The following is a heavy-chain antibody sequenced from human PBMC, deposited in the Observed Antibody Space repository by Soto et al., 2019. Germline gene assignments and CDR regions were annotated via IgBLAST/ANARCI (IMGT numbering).Heavy chain of an antibody. CDR1: GGSISRGCYS. CDR2: IYHSGST. CDR3: AGGIAARPLGY. V-gene: IGHV4-30-2*01. J-gene: IGHJ4*02. Sequence: PSETLSLTRAVSGGSISRGCYSWSWIRQPPGKGLEWIGYIYHSGSTYYNPSLKSRVTISVDRSKNQFSLRLSSVTAADTAVYYCAGGIAARPLGYWGQGTLVTVSS. D-gene: IGHD6-6*01.